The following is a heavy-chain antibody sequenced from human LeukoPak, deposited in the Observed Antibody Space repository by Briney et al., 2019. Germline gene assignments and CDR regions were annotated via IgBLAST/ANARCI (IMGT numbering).Heavy chain of an antibody. D-gene: IGHD1-7*01. CDR1: GFTLDTYA. CDR2: ISSLGTT. CDR3: AKAAGTLARGYAFDI. Sequence: GGSLRLSCVVSGFTLDTYAMTWVRQAPGRGLEWLSSISSLGTTYYAVSVQGRFTISRDNSKNNLFLQLNPRRAEDTAIYYCAKAAGTLARGYAFDIWGHGTMVTVSS. V-gene: IGHV3-23*01. J-gene: IGHJ3*02.